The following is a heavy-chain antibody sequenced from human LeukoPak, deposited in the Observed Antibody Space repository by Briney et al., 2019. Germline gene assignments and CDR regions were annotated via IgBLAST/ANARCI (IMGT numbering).Heavy chain of an antibody. V-gene: IGHV3-30*03. CDR3: ARANWGHPMYYFDY. J-gene: IGHJ4*02. Sequence: PGGSLRLSCVASGFTFSDYAMHWVRQAPGKGLEWVAVISYDGRNKYSRDSVKGRFTISRDNSKNTVYLEMSSLRPEDTAVYHCARANWGHPMYYFDYWGQGTLVTVSS. CDR2: ISYDGRNK. CDR1: GFTFSDYA. D-gene: IGHD7-27*01.